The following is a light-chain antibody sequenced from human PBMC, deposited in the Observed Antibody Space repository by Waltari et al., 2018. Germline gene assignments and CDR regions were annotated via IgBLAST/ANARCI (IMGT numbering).Light chain of an antibody. J-gene: IGKJ4*01. CDR1: QGIRSY. CDR3: QQLNSYPL. V-gene: IGKV1-9*01. Sequence: IQLTQSPSYLSASIGDRVTITCRSSQGIRSYLAWYQQKPGKAPKLLIYAASTLQSGVPSRFSGSGSGTDFTLTISSLQPEDFATYYCQQLNSYPLFGGGTKVEIK. CDR2: AAS.